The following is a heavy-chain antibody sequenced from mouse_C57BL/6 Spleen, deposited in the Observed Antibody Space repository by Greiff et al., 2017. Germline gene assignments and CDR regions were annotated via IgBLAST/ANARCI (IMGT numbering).Heavy chain of an antibody. J-gene: IGHJ2*01. Sequence: EVKVVESGEGLVKPGGSLKLSCAASGFTFSSYAMSWVRQTPEKRLEWVAYISSGGDYIYYADTVKGRFTISRDNARNTLYLQMSSLKSEDTAMYYCTREGKKTGTGSFDYWGQGTTLTVSS. CDR2: ISSGGDYI. CDR1: GFTFSSYA. CDR3: TREGKKTGTGSFDY. V-gene: IGHV5-9-1*02. D-gene: IGHD4-1*01.